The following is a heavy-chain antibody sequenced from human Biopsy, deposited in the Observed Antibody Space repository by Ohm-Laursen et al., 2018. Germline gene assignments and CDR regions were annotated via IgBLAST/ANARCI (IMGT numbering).Heavy chain of an antibody. CDR3: ARATVETVSFDF. CDR2: IYHTGTT. D-gene: IGHD5-18*01. CDR1: GGSINIDLNY. Sequence: TLSLTCTVSGGSINIDLNYWSWIRQHPGKGLEWIGYIYHTGTTFYNPSLESQATISIDTSKNQFSLKMTSVTDADTAVYYCARATVETVSFDFWGQGTLVTVSS. J-gene: IGHJ4*02. V-gene: IGHV4-31*01.